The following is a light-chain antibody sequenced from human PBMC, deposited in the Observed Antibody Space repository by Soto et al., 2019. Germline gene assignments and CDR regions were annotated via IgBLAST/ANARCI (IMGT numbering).Light chain of an antibody. J-gene: IGKJ4*01. CDR2: WAS. V-gene: IGKV4-1*01. CDR1: QSVLHSSNNLNY. CDR3: QQYYSTPQLT. Sequence: DIVLTQSPDSLAVSLGERATINCKPSQSVLHSSNNLNYLAWYQQKPGQPPKLLFYWASTREPGVPDRFSGSGSGTDFTLTINSLLAEDVATYYCQQYYSTPQLTFGGGTKVEIK.